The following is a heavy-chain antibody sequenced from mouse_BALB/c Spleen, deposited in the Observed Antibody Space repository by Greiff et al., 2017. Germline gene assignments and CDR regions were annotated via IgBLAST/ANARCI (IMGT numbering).Heavy chain of an antibody. V-gene: IGHV1-77*01. D-gene: IGHD2-3*01. J-gene: IGHJ3*01. CDR2: IYPGSGNT. CDR1: GYTFTDYF. CDR3: AKIYDGYLFAY. Sequence: QVQLKQSGAELARPGASVKLSCKASGYTFTDYFINWVKQRTGQGLEWIGEIYPGSGNTYYNEKFKGKATLTADKSSSTAYMQLSSLTSEDSAVYFCAKIYDGYLFAYWGQGTLVTVSA.